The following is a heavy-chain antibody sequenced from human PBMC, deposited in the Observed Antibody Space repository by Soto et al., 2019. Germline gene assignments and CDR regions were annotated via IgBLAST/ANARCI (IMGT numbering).Heavy chain of an antibody. V-gene: IGHV3-23*01. CDR2: FSGRADDT. CDR3: ARGGEFYVLDV. CDR1: GFNLRTNG. D-gene: IGHD3-16*01. J-gene: IGHJ6*02. Sequence: ELQLSESGGGLVQPGGSLRLSCAATGFNLRTNGMSWVRQAPGKGLEWVSSFSGRADDTWYADSLKGRFTISRDNSKNTVYLQMNGLRAEDTALYYCARGGEFYVLDVWGQGTTVAVSS.